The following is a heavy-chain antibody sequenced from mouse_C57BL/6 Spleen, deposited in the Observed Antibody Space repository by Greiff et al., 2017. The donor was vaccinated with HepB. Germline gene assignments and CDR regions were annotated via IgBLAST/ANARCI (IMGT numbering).Heavy chain of an antibody. J-gene: IGHJ4*01. CDR2: IRSKSNNYAT. Sequence: GGGLVQPKGSLKLSCAASGFSFNTYAMNWVRQAPGKGLEWVARIRSKSNNYATYYADSVKDRFTISRDDSESMLYLQMNNLKTEDTAMYYCVRHDYGNSYYYAMDYWGQGTSVTVSS. V-gene: IGHV10-1*01. CDR3: VRHDYGNSYYYAMDY. CDR1: GFSFNTYA. D-gene: IGHD2-1*01.